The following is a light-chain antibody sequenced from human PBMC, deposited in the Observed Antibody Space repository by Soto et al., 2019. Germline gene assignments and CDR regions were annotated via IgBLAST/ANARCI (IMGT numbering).Light chain of an antibody. CDR1: QSVSGDY. J-gene: IGKJ1*01. V-gene: IGKV3-20*01. CDR2: GAS. CDR3: QQYLITPGK. Sequence: EIVLTQSPGTLSLSPGEGATLSCRASQSVSGDYLAWYQSKPGQDPMPLIHGASNRATGIPDRFSGSGSGTDFTLTIGRLEHEDSAVYYCQQYLITPGKLGQGTTVAIK.